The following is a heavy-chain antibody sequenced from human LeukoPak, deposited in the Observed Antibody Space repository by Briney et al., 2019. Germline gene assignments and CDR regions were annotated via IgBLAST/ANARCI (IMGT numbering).Heavy chain of an antibody. CDR2: INPNSGGT. CDR3: ARGGPYYYDSSGYALDY. Sequence: GASVKVSCKASGYTFTGYYMHWVRQAPGQGLEWMGWINPNSGGTNYAQKFQGRVTITADESTSTAYMELSSLRSEDTAVYYCARGGPYYYDSSGYALDYWGQGTLVTVSS. CDR1: GYTFTGYY. D-gene: IGHD3-22*01. V-gene: IGHV1-2*02. J-gene: IGHJ4*02.